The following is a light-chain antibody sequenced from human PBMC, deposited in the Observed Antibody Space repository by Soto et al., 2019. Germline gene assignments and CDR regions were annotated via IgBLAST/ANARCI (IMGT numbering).Light chain of an antibody. Sequence: EIVLTQSPATLSLSPGERATLSCMASQSVSIYLAWYQQKPGQAPRLLIYDASNRATGIQARFSGSGSGTDFTLTIRSLEPEDFAVYYCQQLSNWLTFGGGTKVEIK. CDR2: DAS. V-gene: IGKV3-11*01. CDR3: QQLSNWLT. J-gene: IGKJ4*01. CDR1: QSVSIY.